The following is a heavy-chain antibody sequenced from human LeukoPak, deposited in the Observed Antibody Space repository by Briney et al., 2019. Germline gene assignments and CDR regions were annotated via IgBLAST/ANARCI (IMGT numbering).Heavy chain of an antibody. CDR2: ISYDGSNK. CDR3: AKSVAGTNYFDY. V-gene: IGHV3-30*18. CDR1: GFTFSSYG. Sequence: EGSLRLSCAASGFTFSSYGMHWVRQAPGKGLEWVAVISYDGSNKYYADSVKGRFTISRDNSKNTLYLQMNSLRAEDTAVYYCAKSVAGTNYFDYWGQGTLVTVSS. J-gene: IGHJ4*02. D-gene: IGHD6-19*01.